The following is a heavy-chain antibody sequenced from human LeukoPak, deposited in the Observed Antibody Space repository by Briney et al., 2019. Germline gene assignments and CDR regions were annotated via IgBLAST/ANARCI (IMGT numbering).Heavy chain of an antibody. D-gene: IGHD3-9*01. J-gene: IGHJ3*01. CDR3: ARHRRHYDISTGYYGGPFDV. Sequence: ASETLSLTCTVSGVSISSSTYYWGWIRQAPGKGLEWIGSIYYSGRTYYNPSLKSRVTMSEHTSKNQFSLKLSYVTAADTAVYYCARHRRHYDISTGYYGGPFDVWGQGTMVTVSS. V-gene: IGHV4-39*01. CDR2: IYYSGRT. CDR1: GVSISSSTYY.